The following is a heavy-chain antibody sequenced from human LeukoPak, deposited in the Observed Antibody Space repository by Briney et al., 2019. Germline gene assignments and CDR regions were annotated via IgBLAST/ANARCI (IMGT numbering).Heavy chain of an antibody. J-gene: IGHJ5*02. D-gene: IGHD5-12*01. CDR2: IIPIFGTA. Sequence: GASVEVSCKASGGTFSSYAISWVRQAPGQGLEWMGGIIPIFGTANYAQKFQGRVTITTDESPSTAYMELSSLRSEDTAVDYCARDRGGYGNWFDPWGQGTLVTVSS. V-gene: IGHV1-69*05. CDR1: GGTFSSYA. CDR3: ARDRGGYGNWFDP.